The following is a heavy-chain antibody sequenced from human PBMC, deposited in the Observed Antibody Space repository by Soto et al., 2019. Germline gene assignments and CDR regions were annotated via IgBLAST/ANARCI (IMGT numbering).Heavy chain of an antibody. D-gene: IGHD3-16*02. CDR1: GFSFDDYA. CDR3: ARERVVNYTDYYFDY. CDR2: ISWNRGGI. V-gene: IGHV3-9*01. Sequence: EGQLVESGGGSVQPGRSLRLSCAASGFSFDDYAVHWVRQGPGKGLEWVAGISWNRGGIGYADSVKGRFVISRDNAKTSLYLQMNSLRPEDTAVYYCARERVVNYTDYYFDYWGHGTLVTVSS. J-gene: IGHJ4*01.